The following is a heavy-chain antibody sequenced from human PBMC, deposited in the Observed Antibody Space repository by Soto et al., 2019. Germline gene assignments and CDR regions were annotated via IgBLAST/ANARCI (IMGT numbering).Heavy chain of an antibody. CDR1: GYTFTNYD. CDR2: ISGYNGNT. J-gene: IGHJ5*02. CDR3: ARGDWFDP. V-gene: IGHV1-18*01. Sequence: QVQLVQSGAEVKKPGASVKVSCKASGYTFTNYDINWVQQAPGQGLEWMGWISGYNGNTNYAQKLQGRFTMTTDTSTSTAYMEVRSLTSDDTAVYYCARGDWFDPWGQGTLVTVSS.